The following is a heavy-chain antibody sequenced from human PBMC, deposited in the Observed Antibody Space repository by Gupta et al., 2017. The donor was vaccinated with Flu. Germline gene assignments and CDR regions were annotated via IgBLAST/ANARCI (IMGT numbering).Heavy chain of an antibody. V-gene: IGHV1-58*02. CDR3: AADTLQSFY. J-gene: IGHJ4*02. D-gene: IGHD2-21*02. CDR1: GLTFATSA. Sequence: QMLLVQSGPEVKKPGTSVKVSCKASGLTFATSAIQWVRQARGQGLEWIGWIVVGSGKTNYAQKFQERVSITRDMSTNTAYMELSSLGSGDTAVYYCAADTLQSFYWGRGTLVTVSS. CDR2: IVVGSGKT.